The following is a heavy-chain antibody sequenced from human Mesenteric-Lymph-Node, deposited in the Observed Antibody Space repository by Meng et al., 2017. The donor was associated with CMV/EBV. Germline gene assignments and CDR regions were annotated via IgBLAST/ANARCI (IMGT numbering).Heavy chain of an antibody. V-gene: IGHV4-34*01. CDR3: ARGSSYDILTGYFDY. CDR2: ITHLAST. J-gene: IGHJ4*02. Sequence: VPLRQCGAVLLKTLETLAVTSAVDGGSFSGYYWTSVRESPEKGLECIGDITHLASTTYTLSFPSRINISVDTSTNQISLNMSSVTAADTAVYYCARGSSYDILTGYFDYWGQGALVTVSS. D-gene: IGHD3-9*01. CDR1: GGSFSGYY.